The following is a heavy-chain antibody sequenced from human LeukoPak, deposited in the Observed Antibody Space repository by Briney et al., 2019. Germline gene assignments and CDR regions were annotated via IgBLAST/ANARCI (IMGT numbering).Heavy chain of an antibody. Sequence: GGSLRLSCAASGFTFSSYAMSWVRQAPGKGLEWVSAIGGSGGSTYYAYSVKGRFTISRDNSKNTLYLQMNSLRAEDTAVYYCAKDPDIVVVPAAMLFDYWGQGTLVTVSS. V-gene: IGHV3-23*01. CDR3: AKDPDIVVVPAAMLFDY. CDR2: IGGSGGST. D-gene: IGHD2-2*01. CDR1: GFTFSSYA. J-gene: IGHJ4*02.